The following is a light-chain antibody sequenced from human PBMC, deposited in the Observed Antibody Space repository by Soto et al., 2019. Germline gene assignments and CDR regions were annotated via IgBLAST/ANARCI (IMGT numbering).Light chain of an antibody. V-gene: IGKV1-12*01. J-gene: IGKJ5*01. CDR2: TAS. CDR3: QQAASFPIT. Sequence: DIQMTQSPSTLSASVGDRVTITCRASQSISTWLAWYQQKPGKAPKLLIYTASSLQSGVPSRFSGSGSGTDFTLTINGLQPEDFATYYCQQAASFPITFGQGTRLEI. CDR1: QSISTW.